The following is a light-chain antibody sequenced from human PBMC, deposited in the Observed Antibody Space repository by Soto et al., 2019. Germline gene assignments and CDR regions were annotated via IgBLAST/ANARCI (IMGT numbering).Light chain of an antibody. J-gene: IGLJ3*02. CDR1: SSDIGGYNY. CDR3: QSYDMSLSGGV. Sequence: QSALTQPASVSGSPGQSITISCTGTSSDIGGYNYVSWYQQHPGKAPKLMIYEVSTRPSGVSNRFSGSKSGNTASLTISGLQAEDEADYYCQSYDMSLSGGVFGGGTQLTVL. CDR2: EVS. V-gene: IGLV2-14*01.